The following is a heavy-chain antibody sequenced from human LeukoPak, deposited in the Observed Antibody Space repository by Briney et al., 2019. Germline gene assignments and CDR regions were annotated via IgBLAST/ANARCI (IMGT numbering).Heavy chain of an antibody. CDR2: IYHGGTT. Sequence: GSLRLSCAASGFTFSSYSMNWVRQPPGKGLEWIGSIYHGGTTYYNPSLKSRVTIAVDTSKNQFSLRVTSLSAADTAVYYCAREERQQLGGWFDPWGQGTLVTVSS. CDR1: GFTFSSYS. J-gene: IGHJ5*02. D-gene: IGHD6-13*01. CDR3: AREERQQLGGWFDP. V-gene: IGHV4-38-2*02.